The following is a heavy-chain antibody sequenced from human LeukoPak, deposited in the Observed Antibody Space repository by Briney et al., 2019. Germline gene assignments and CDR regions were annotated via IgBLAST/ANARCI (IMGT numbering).Heavy chain of an antibody. Sequence: GSLRLSCAASGITFSNAWMTWVRQPPGKGLEWIGYIYYSGSTNYNPSLKSRVTISVDTSKNQFSLKLSSVTAADTAVYYCARDDSYDSSGYSFDYWGQGTLVTVSS. CDR3: ARDDSYDSSGYSFDY. V-gene: IGHV4-59*01. J-gene: IGHJ4*02. D-gene: IGHD3-22*01. CDR1: GITFSNAW. CDR2: IYYSGST.